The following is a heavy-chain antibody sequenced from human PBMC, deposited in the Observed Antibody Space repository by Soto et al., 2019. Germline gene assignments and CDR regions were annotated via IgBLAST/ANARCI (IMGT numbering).Heavy chain of an antibody. CDR3: ARQARAGYSGSHDAFDI. J-gene: IGHJ3*02. Sequence: GESLKISCKGSGYSFTSYWIGWVRQMPGKGLEWMGIIYPGDSDTRYSPSFQGQVTISADKSISTAYLQWSSLKASDTAMYYCARQARAGYSGSHDAFDIWGQGTMVTVSS. D-gene: IGHD1-26*01. CDR2: IYPGDSDT. CDR1: GYSFTSYW. V-gene: IGHV5-51*01.